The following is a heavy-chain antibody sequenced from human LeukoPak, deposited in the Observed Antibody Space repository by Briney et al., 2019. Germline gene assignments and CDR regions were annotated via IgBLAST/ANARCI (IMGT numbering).Heavy chain of an antibody. J-gene: IGHJ4*02. CDR1: GFTFSDSS. D-gene: IGHD2/OR15-2a*01. CDR2: IKQGEGDK. CDR3: ARGGLSGTLDY. V-gene: IGHV3-7*01. Sequence: GGSLRLSCVASGFTFSDSSMSWVRQAPGKGLEWLANIKQGEGDKFYLESVMGRFTISRDNGNNSLFLQLTSLRVEDTAVYYCARGGLSGTLDYWGQGARVT.